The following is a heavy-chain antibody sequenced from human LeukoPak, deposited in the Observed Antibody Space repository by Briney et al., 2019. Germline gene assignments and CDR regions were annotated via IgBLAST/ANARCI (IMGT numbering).Heavy chain of an antibody. Sequence: ASVKVSCKVSGYTVSDLSMHWVRQAPGTGLERMGGFDPEVGETKYAQRFQGRVSLTDDTGTNTAYMELSSLTSADTAVYYCATDWEIAVVPAVRNAFNIWGQGTLITVSS. D-gene: IGHD2-2*01. J-gene: IGHJ3*02. CDR2: FDPEVGET. V-gene: IGHV1-24*01. CDR3: ATDWEIAVVPAVRNAFNI. CDR1: GYTVSDLS.